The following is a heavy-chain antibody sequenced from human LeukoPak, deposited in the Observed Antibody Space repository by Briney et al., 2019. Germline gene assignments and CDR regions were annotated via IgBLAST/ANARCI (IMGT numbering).Heavy chain of an antibody. CDR3: ARARPSSSSLWDFDY. V-gene: IGHV1-69*10. D-gene: IGHD6-6*01. J-gene: IGHJ4*02. CDR1: GGTFSSYA. Sequence: GASVKVSCKASGGTFSSYAISWVRQAPGQGLEWMGGIIPILGIANYAQKFRGRVTITADKSTSTAYMELSSLRSEDTAVYYCARARPSSSSLWDFDYWGQGPLVTVSS. CDR2: IIPILGIA.